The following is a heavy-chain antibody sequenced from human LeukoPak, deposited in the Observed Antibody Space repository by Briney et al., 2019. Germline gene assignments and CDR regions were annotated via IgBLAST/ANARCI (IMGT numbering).Heavy chain of an antibody. Sequence: GGSLRLSCAASGFTVSSNYMSWVRQAPGKGLEWVSVIYSGGSTYYADSVKGRFTISRDNSKNTLYLQMNGLRAEDTAVYYCAKVGIGQWELRGAFDIWGQGTMVTVSS. J-gene: IGHJ3*02. V-gene: IGHV3-53*01. CDR3: AKVGIGQWELRGAFDI. CDR2: IYSGGST. CDR1: GFTVSSNY. D-gene: IGHD1-26*01.